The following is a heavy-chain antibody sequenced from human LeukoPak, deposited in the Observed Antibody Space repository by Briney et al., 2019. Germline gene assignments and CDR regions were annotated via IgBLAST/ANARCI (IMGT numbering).Heavy chain of an antibody. D-gene: IGHD5-24*01. CDR2: MNPNSGNT. J-gene: IGHJ3*02. Sequence: GASVKVSCKASGYTFTSYDINWLRQATGQGLEWMGWMNPNSGNTGYAQKFQGRVTMIRNTSISTAYMELSSLRSEDTAVYYCAMATKPDDAFDIWGQGTMVTVSS. V-gene: IGHV1-8*01. CDR3: AMATKPDDAFDI. CDR1: GYTFTSYD.